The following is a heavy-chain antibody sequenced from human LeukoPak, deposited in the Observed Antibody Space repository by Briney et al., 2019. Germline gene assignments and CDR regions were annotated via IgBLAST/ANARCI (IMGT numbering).Heavy chain of an antibody. CDR3: ASQLTRPDDSRPGNELDY. CDR1: GGTFSSYA. V-gene: IGHV1-69*05. CDR2: IIPIFGTA. D-gene: IGHD6-6*01. Sequence: GASVKVSCKASGGTFSSYAISWVRQAPGQGLEWMGGIIPIFGTANYAQKFQGRVTITTDESTSTAYMELSSLRSEDTAVYYCASQLTRPDDSRPGNELDYWDQGTLVTVSS. J-gene: IGHJ4*02.